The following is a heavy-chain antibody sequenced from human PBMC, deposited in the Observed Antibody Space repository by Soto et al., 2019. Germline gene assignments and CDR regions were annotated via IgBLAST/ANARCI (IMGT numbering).Heavy chain of an antibody. CDR2: IFYSGTT. V-gene: IGHV4-61*01. Sequence: PSETLSLTCTVSGGSVSSGSYYWSWIRQPPGMGLEWIGYIFYSGTTNYNPSLKSRVTMSLYTSKNQFSLQLSSVTAADTAVYYCARGGGVDIVATTRVSTMIVVAIHRPFDYWGQGTLVTVSS. CDR1: GGSVSSGSYY. CDR3: ARGGGVDIVATTRVSTMIVVAIHRPFDY. J-gene: IGHJ4*02. D-gene: IGHD5-12*01.